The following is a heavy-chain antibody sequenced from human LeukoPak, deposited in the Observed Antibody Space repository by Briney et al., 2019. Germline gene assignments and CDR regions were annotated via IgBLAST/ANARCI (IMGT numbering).Heavy chain of an antibody. D-gene: IGHD3-22*01. J-gene: IGHJ3*02. CDR1: GGSISSYY. CDR2: IYYSGST. Sequence: SETLSLTCSVSGGSISSYYWSWIRQPPGKGLEGIGYIYYSGSTNYNPSLKSRVTISVATSKNRFSLKLSSVTAADTAVYYCARHVLGYYDSSGQDAFDIWGQGTMVTVSS. V-gene: IGHV4-59*08. CDR3: ARHVLGYYDSSGQDAFDI.